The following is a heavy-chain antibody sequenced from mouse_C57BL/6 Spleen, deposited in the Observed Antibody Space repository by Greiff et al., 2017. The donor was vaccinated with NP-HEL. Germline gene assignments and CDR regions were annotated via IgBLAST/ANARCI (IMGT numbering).Heavy chain of an antibody. J-gene: IGHJ1*03. D-gene: IGHD1-1*01. V-gene: IGHV1-64*01. Sequence: QVQLQQPGAELVKPGASVKLSCKASGYTFTSYWMHWVKQRPGQGLEWIGMIHPNSGSTNYNEKFKSKATLTVDKSSSTAYMQLSSLTPEDSAVYYCAIITTVVADWYFDVWGTGTTVTVSS. CDR2: IHPNSGST. CDR3: AIITTVVADWYFDV. CDR1: GYTFTSYW.